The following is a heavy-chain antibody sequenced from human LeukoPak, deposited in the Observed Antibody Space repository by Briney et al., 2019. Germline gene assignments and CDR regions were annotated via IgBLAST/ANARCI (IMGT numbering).Heavy chain of an antibody. J-gene: IGHJ4*02. CDR2: ISDSGGST. D-gene: IGHD6-13*01. Sequence: GGSLRLSYAASGFTFSSFAMSWVRQPPGKGLEWVSAISDSGGSTYYPDSVKGPFTISRDSSKDTLYLHMTSLRAEDTAVYYCAKHEEQQPAFVHYWGQGTLVTVSS. V-gene: IGHV3-23*01. CDR1: GFTFSSFA. CDR3: AKHEEQQPAFVHY.